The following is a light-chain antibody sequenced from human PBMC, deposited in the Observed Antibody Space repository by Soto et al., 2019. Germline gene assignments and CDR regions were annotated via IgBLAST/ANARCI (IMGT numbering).Light chain of an antibody. CDR2: DAS. Sequence: EIVLTQSPATLSLYPGERATLSCRASQSVSSYLAWYQQKPGQAPRLLIYDASNRATGIPARFSGSGSGTDFTLTISSLEPEDFAVYYCQQRSNWPPYTFGQGTKPEIK. CDR1: QSVSSY. V-gene: IGKV3-11*01. J-gene: IGKJ2*01. CDR3: QQRSNWPPYT.